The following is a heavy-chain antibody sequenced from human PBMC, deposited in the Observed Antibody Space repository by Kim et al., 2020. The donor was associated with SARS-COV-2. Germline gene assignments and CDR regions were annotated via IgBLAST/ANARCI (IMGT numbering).Heavy chain of an antibody. CDR3: ATHSHIGAAGKMGSWFDP. CDR2: IYPGDSDT. CDR1: GYTFSSQW. J-gene: IGHJ5*02. Sequence: GESLKISCKGSGYTFSSQWIGWVRQMPGKGLEWMGIIYPGDSDTRYSPSFQGQVTISADKSISTAYLQWSSLKASDTATYYCATHSHIGAAGKMGSWFDPWGQGTLVAVSS. D-gene: IGHD6-13*01. V-gene: IGHV5-51*01.